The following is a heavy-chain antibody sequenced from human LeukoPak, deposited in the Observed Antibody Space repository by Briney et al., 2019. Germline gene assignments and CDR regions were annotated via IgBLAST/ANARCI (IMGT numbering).Heavy chain of an antibody. CDR3: ARQTGSGLFILP. V-gene: IGHV4-39*01. CDR1: GGSISSSSYY. J-gene: IGHJ4*02. Sequence: PSETLSLTCTVSGGSISSSSYYWDWIRQPPGKGLEWIGSIYYSGSTYYNASLKSQVSISLDTSKNRFSLKLTSVTAADTAVYYCARQTGSGLFILPGGQGTLVTVSS. D-gene: IGHD3/OR15-3a*01. CDR2: IYYSGST.